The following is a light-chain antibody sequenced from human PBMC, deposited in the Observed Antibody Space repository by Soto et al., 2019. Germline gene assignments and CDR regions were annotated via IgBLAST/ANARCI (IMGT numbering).Light chain of an antibody. J-gene: IGLJ1*01. V-gene: IGLV2-23*02. CDR3: CSYAGSDTYV. Sequence: QSVLTQAASVSGSPGQSISISCTGTSSDVGSYDLVSWYQQHPGKAPKLMIYDVTKRPSGVSNRFSGSKSGNTASLTISGLQAEDETDYYCCSYAGSDTYVFGNGTKVTVL. CDR1: SSDVGSYDL. CDR2: DVT.